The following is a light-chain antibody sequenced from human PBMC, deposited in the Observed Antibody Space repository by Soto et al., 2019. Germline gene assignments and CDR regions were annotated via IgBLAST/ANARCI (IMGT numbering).Light chain of an antibody. CDR2: EVT. CDR1: SSDIGGYNS. V-gene: IGLV2-14*01. J-gene: IGLJ1*01. CDR3: SSHTSSRTYV. Sequence: LTQPASVSGSPGQSITISCTGISSDIGGYNSVSWYQQHPGKAPKLMIYEVTNRPSGVSNRFSGSESGNTASLTISGLQAEDEADYYCSSHTSSRTYVFGTGTKVTVL.